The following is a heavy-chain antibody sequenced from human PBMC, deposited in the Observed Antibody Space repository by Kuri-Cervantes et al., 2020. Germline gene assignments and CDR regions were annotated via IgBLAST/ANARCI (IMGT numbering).Heavy chain of an antibody. Sequence: SETLSLTCTVSGVSISSSSYYWGWIRQPPGKGLVWIGSIYYSGSTYYNPSLKSRVTISVDTTKNQFSLKLSSVTAADTAVYYCARGAGGYIDYWGQGTLVTVSS. CDR2: IYYSGST. D-gene: IGHD3-10*01. V-gene: IGHV4-39*01. CDR3: ARGAGGYIDY. CDR1: GVSISSSSYY. J-gene: IGHJ4*02.